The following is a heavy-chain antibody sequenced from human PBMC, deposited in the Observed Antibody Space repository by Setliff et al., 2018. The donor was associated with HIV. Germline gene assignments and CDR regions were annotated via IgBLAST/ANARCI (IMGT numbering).Heavy chain of an antibody. Sequence: ASVKVSCKASGSTFSDAYIHWVRQAPGQGLEWMGWIIPNSGRTNYAQKFKGRVTMTRDTSISTAYLELSSLRSGDAAVYYCARLIASAGSDSDYWGQGTLVTVSS. CDR1: GSTFSDAY. CDR2: IIPNSGRT. J-gene: IGHJ4*02. CDR3: ARLIASAGSDSDY. D-gene: IGHD6-13*01. V-gene: IGHV1-2*02.